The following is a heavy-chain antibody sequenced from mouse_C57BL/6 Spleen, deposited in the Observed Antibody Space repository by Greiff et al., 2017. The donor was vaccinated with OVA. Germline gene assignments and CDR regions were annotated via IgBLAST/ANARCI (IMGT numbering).Heavy chain of an antibody. J-gene: IGHJ3*01. CDR3: ASLRAY. D-gene: IGHD1-1*01. CDR1: GYTFTGYW. Sequence: QVQLQQSGAELMKPGASVKLSCKATGYTFTGYWIEWVKQRPGHGLEWIGEILPGSGSTNYNAKFKGKATFTADTSSNTAYMQLSSLTTEDSAIYYCASLRAYWGQGTLVTVSA. CDR2: ILPGSGST. V-gene: IGHV1-9*01.